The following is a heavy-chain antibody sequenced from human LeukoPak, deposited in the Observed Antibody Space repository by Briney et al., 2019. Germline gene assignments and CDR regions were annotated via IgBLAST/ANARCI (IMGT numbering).Heavy chain of an antibody. CDR2: ISGSGGST. CDR1: GFTFISYA. Sequence: GGSLRLSCAASGFTFISYAMSWVRQAPGKGLEWVSAISGSGGSTYYADSVKGRFTISRDNSKNMLYLQMNSLRAEDTAVYYCARDCSGGTCYSQYYYGMDVWGQGTTVTVSS. CDR3: ARDCSGGTCYSQYYYGMDV. V-gene: IGHV3-23*01. D-gene: IGHD2-15*01. J-gene: IGHJ6*02.